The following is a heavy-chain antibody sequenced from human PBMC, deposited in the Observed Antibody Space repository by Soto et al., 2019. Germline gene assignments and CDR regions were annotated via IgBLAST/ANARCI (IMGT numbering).Heavy chain of an antibody. CDR1: GFTFSSYS. CDR2: ISSSSSYI. CDR3: ATGYFDWLSDDY. J-gene: IGHJ4*02. D-gene: IGHD3-9*01. V-gene: IGHV3-21*01. Sequence: GGSLRLSCAAFGFTFSSYSMNWVSQAPGKGLEWVSSISSSSSYIYYADSVKGRFTISRDNAKNSLYLQMNSLRAEDTALYYCATGYFDWLSDDYWGQGTLVTVSS.